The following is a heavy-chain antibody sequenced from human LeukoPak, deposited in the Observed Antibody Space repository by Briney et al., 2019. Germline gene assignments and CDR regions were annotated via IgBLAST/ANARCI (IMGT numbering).Heavy chain of an antibody. V-gene: IGHV3-23*01. J-gene: IGHJ4*02. CDR2: ISGSGGST. CDR3: AKYLGSGTSFDD. D-gene: IGHD3-10*01. CDR1: GFTFSSFA. Sequence: GGSLRLSCAASGFTFSSFAMTWVRQAPGKGLEWVSSISGSGGSTYYADSVQGRLTISRDNSKNTLYLQMNSLRAEDTAVYYCAKYLGSGTSFDDWGQRTLVTVSS.